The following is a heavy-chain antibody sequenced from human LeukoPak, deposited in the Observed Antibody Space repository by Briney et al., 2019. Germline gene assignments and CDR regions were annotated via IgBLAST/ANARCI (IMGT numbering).Heavy chain of an antibody. CDR2: INHSGST. D-gene: IGHD5-18*01. Sequence: SETLSLTCAASGVSFSGYYWSWIRQPPGKGLEWVGEINHSGSTNYNPSLKSRVTISVDTSKNQFSLKLSSVAAADTAVYYCARGQEGYSYGYDFDYWGQGTLVTVSS. J-gene: IGHJ4*02. CDR1: GVSFSGYY. CDR3: ARGQEGYSYGYDFDY. V-gene: IGHV4-34*01.